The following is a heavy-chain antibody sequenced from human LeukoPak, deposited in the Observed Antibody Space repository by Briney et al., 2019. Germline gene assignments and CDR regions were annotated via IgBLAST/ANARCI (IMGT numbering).Heavy chain of an antibody. J-gene: IGHJ5*02. D-gene: IGHD6-19*01. Sequence: SETLSLTCTVSGGSISSSSYYWGWIRQPPGKGLEWIGSIYYSGSTYYNPSLKSRVTISVDTSKNQFSLKLSSVTAADTAVYYCARAVGGGWPPIDWFHPWGQGTLVTVSS. V-gene: IGHV4-39*07. CDR2: IYYSGST. CDR1: GGSISSSSYY. CDR3: ARAVGGGWPPIDWFHP.